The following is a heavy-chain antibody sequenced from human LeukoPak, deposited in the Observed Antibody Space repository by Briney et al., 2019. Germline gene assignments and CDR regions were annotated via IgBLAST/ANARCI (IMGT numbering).Heavy chain of an antibody. V-gene: IGHV1-69-2*01. Sequence: ASVKISCKVSGYTFTDYYMHWVQQAPGKGLEWMGLVDPEDGETIYAEKFQGRVTITADTPTDTAYMELSSLRSEDTAVYYCATPPYCGGDCYLDWSDPWGQGTLVTVSS. CDR2: VDPEDGET. CDR3: ATPPYCGGDCYLDWSDP. CDR1: GYTFTDYY. D-gene: IGHD2-21*01. J-gene: IGHJ5*02.